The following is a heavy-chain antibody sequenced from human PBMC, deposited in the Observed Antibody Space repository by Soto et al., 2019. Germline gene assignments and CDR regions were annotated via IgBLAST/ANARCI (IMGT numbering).Heavy chain of an antibody. Sequence: QVQLVQSGVEVKKPGASVKVSCKAMGYTFTNYGLSWVRQAPGEGLEWLGWISAYNGNTKYAQKVQDRVTLTTDPSARTAYLELRSLTSDDTAVYYFVRWHVCYSDHWRQRTLVLVSS. CDR1: GYTFTNYG. J-gene: IGHJ4*02. CDR2: ISAYNGNT. V-gene: IGHV1-18*01. D-gene: IGHD5-12*01. CDR3: VRWHVCYSDH.